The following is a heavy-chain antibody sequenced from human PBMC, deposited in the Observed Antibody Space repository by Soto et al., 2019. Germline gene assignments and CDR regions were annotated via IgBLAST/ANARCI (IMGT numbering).Heavy chain of an antibody. CDR1: GGSVSSGSYY. CDR2: IYYSGST. D-gene: IGHD6-13*01. V-gene: IGHV4-61*01. CDR3: ARDSHSSSWITWFDP. J-gene: IGHJ5*02. Sequence: SETLSLTCTVSGGSVSSGSYYWSWIRQPPGKGLEWIGYIYYSGSTNYNPSLKSRVTISVDTSKNQFSLKLSSVTAADTAVYYCARDSHSSSWITWFDPWGQGTLVTVSS.